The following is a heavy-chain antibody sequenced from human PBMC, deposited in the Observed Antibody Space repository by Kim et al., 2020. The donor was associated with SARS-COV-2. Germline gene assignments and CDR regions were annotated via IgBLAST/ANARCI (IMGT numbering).Heavy chain of an antibody. V-gene: IGHV4-59*13. Sequence: SETLSLTCTVSGGSISSYYWSWIRQPPGKGLEWIGYIYYSGSTNYNPSLKSRVTISVDTSKNQFSLKLSSVTAADTAVYYCARGTAYGMDVWGQGTTVTVSS. J-gene: IGHJ6*02. CDR2: IYYSGST. CDR1: GGSISSYY. CDR3: ARGTAYGMDV.